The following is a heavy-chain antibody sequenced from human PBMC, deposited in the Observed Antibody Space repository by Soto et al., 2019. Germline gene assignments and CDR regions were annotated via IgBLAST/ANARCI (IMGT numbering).Heavy chain of an antibody. V-gene: IGHV4-4*02. CDR2: IYHSGST. D-gene: IGHD3-9*01. J-gene: IGHJ4*02. Sequence: QVQLQESGPGLVKPSGTLSLTCAVSGASISSSNWWSWVRQPPGKGLEWIGEIYHSGSTNYNPSHRSRGTMSVDQSTNQPSLKLTSATAAATAAYYCARGGIYDMLTGYGDWGQGTLVSVSS. CDR1: GASISSSNW. CDR3: ARGGIYDMLTGYGD.